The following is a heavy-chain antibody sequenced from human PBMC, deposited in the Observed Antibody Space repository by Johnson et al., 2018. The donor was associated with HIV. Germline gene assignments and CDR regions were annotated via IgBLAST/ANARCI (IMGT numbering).Heavy chain of an antibody. V-gene: IGHV3-13*01. D-gene: IGHD3-3*01. J-gene: IGHJ3*02. CDR2: IASACDT. CDR3: ARNLQASFYDFWSGSGGAFDI. CDR1: GCTFSRSD. Sequence: VQLVESGGGLVQPGGSLRLSCAASGCTFSRSDMHWVRQGRGKGLEWVSGIASACDTSSPGSVKGRFTVPRENAKNSLYLQMNSLRAGDTAVYNCARNLQASFYDFWSGSGGAFDIWGQGTMVTVSS.